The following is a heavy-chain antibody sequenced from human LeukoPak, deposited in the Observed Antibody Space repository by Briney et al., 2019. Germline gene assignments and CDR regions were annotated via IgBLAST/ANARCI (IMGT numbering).Heavy chain of an antibody. Sequence: ASVKVSCKASGYSFYTYGISWVRQAPGQGLEWMGWTSSYNANTNYAQKFQGRVTMTTDTSTSTAYMELRSLRSDDTAVYYCARDRYYYGSGSYPNDAFDIWGQGTMVTVSS. D-gene: IGHD3-10*01. V-gene: IGHV1-18*01. CDR2: TSSYNANT. J-gene: IGHJ3*02. CDR3: ARDRYYYGSGSYPNDAFDI. CDR1: GYSFYTYG.